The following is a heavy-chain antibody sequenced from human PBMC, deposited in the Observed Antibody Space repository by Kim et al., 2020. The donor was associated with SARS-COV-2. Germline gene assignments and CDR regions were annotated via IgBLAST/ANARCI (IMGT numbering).Heavy chain of an antibody. Sequence: SVKVSCKASGFTFTSSAVQWLRQARGQRLEWIGWIVVGSGNTNYAQKFQERVTITRDMSTSTAYMELSSLRSEDTAVYYCAAERDSSIWYYYYYMDVWGKGTTVTVSS. CDR1: GFTFTSSA. J-gene: IGHJ6*03. V-gene: IGHV1-58*01. D-gene: IGHD6-13*01. CDR3: AAERDSSIWYYYYYMDV. CDR2: IVVGSGNT.